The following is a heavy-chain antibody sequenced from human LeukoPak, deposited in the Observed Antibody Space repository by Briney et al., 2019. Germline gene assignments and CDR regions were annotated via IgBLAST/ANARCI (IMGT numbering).Heavy chain of an antibody. J-gene: IGHJ4*02. CDR2: IHTSGST. Sequence: SETLSLTCTVSGVSISSYYWTWIRQPAGKGLEWIGRIHTSGSTNYNPSLKSRVTMSVDTSKNQFSLKLRSVTAADTAVYYCARDTYYYDSSGYSSFDYWGQGTLVTVSS. V-gene: IGHV4-4*07. D-gene: IGHD3-22*01. CDR1: GVSISSYY. CDR3: ARDTYYYDSSGYSSFDY.